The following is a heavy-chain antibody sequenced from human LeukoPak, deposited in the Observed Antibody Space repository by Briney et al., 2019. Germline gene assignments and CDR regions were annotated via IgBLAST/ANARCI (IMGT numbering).Heavy chain of an antibody. V-gene: IGHV4-4*07. Sequence: SETLSLTCTVSGGSISSYYWRWIRQPAGKGLEWIGRIYTGGSTNYNPSLKSRVTMSVDTSKNQFSLKLSSVTAADTAVYYCARWAERRLHAFDIWGQGTMVTVSS. CDR3: ARWAERRLHAFDI. CDR1: GGSISSYY. D-gene: IGHD1-1*01. J-gene: IGHJ3*02. CDR2: IYTGGST.